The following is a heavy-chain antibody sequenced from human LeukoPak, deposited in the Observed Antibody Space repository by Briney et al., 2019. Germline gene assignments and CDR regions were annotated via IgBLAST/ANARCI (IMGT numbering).Heavy chain of an antibody. J-gene: IGHJ4*02. CDR3: AKAPLDYGGNFWGYFDY. CDR2: ISCSGGST. D-gene: IGHD4-23*01. CDR1: GFTFSSYA. Sequence: GGSLRLSCAASGFTFSSYAMSWVRQAPGKGLEWVSAISCSGGSTYYADSVKGRFTISRDNSKNTLYLQMNSLRAEDTAVYYCAKAPLDYGGNFWGYFDYWGQGTLVTVS. V-gene: IGHV3-23*01.